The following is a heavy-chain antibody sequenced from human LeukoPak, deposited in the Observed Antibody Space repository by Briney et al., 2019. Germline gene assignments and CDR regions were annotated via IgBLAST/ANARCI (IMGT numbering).Heavy chain of an antibody. J-gene: IGHJ4*02. CDR3: TRIGDGYPY. V-gene: IGHV1-2*02. Sequence: ASVTVSCKASGYIFTAYYLHWVRQAPGQGPEWMGWIKADSGDTNYARKFQGRVTMTRDTSITTVYMELSSLTSDDTAVYYCTRIGDGYPYWGQGSLDTVSS. CDR2: IKADSGDT. D-gene: IGHD5-24*01. CDR1: GYIFTAYY.